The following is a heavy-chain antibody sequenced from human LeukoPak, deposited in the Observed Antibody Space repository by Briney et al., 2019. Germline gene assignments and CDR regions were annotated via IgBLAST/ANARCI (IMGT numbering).Heavy chain of an antibody. CDR3: ARDRGNSDPGDWFDF. J-gene: IGHJ5*01. CDR1: GFTFSNYY. Sequence: PGGSLRLSCAASGFTFSNYYMSWIRQAPGQGLEWVSYISGSGSTVYYAASVRGRFTISRDNAKNSLFLQMNSLRADDTAVYYWARDRGNSDPGDWFDFWGQGTLVTVSS. D-gene: IGHD4-23*01. CDR2: ISGSGSTV. V-gene: IGHV3-11*01.